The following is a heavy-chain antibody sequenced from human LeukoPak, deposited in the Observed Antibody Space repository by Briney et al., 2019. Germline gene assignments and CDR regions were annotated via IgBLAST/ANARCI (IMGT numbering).Heavy chain of an antibody. CDR1: GFTFSSYA. Sequence: GGSLRLSCAASGFTFSSYAMSWVRQAPGKGLEWVSAITGSGGSTYYADSVKGRFTISRDNSKNTLYVQMNSLRAEDTAVYYCAKVDYDFWSGYYPLDYWGQGTLVTVSS. J-gene: IGHJ4*02. V-gene: IGHV3-23*01. CDR2: ITGSGGST. D-gene: IGHD3-3*01. CDR3: AKVDYDFWSGYYPLDY.